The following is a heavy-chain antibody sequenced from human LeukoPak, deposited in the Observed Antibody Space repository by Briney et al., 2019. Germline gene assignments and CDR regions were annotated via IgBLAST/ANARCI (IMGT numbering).Heavy chain of an antibody. CDR3: AKRLFSGSYPSYFDY. V-gene: IGHV3-23*01. Sequence: PGRSLRLSCAASGFTFSSYAMSWVRQAPGKGLEWVSAISGSGGSTYYADSVKGRFTISRDNSKNTLYLQMSSLRAEDTAVYYCAKRLFSGSYPSYFDYWGQGTLVTVSS. D-gene: IGHD1-26*01. J-gene: IGHJ4*02. CDR2: ISGSGGST. CDR1: GFTFSSYA.